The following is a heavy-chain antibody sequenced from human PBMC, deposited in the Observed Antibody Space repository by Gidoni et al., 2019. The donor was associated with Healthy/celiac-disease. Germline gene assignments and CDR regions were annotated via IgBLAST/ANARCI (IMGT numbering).Heavy chain of an antibody. CDR2: IIPIFGTA. Sequence: QVQLVQYGAEVNKPGSSVTVSCKASGGTFRSYAISWVRQAPVQGLEWMGGIIPIFGTANDAQKFQGRVTITADESTSTAYMELSSLRSEYTVVYYCARDSQYCTNGVCYYYYGMDVWGQGTTVTVSS. D-gene: IGHD2-8*01. V-gene: IGHV1-69*01. CDR1: GGTFRSYA. J-gene: IGHJ6*02. CDR3: ARDSQYCTNGVCYYYYGMDV.